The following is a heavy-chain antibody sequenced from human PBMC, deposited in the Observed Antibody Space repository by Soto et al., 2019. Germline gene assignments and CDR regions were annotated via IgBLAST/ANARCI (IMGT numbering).Heavy chain of an antibody. CDR1: GGSISSGDYY. D-gene: IGHD5-18*01. CDR3: ASNSYGYTCYDY. CDR2: IYYSGST. J-gene: IGHJ4*02. Sequence: SETLSLTCTVSGGSISSGDYYWSWIRQPPGEGLEWIGYIYYSGSTYYNPSLKSRVTISVDTSKNQFSLKLSSVTAADTAVYYCASNSYGYTCYDYWGQGTLVTVSS. V-gene: IGHV4-30-4*01.